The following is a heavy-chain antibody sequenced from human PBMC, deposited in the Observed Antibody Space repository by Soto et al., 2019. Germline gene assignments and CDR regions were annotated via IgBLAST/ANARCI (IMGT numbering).Heavy chain of an antibody. V-gene: IGHV5-51*03. Sequence: EMLLVQSGAEVKKPGESLKISCQGSGYSFTNYWIGWVRQMPGKSLEWMGVIYPGDSDTKYSPSFQGQVTISVDKSISTAYLQWNSLEASDTAIFYCARRSDWHFDLWGRGTLVTVSS. CDR3: ARRSDWHFDL. CDR1: GYSFTNYW. CDR2: IYPGDSDT. J-gene: IGHJ2*01.